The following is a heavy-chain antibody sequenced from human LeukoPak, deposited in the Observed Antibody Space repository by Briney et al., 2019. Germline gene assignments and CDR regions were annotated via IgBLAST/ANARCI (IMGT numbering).Heavy chain of an antibody. J-gene: IGHJ4*02. CDR1: GFTFSSNW. Sequence: PGGTLRLSCAASGFTFSSNWMSWVRQAPGKGLEWVANIEEDGSETYYVDSVKGRFIISRDNANKSLSLQMNSLRAEDTAVYYCARATRQGSYSFGSGTYYSLSAWGQGTLVTVSS. CDR2: IEEDGSET. D-gene: IGHD3-10*01. CDR3: ARATRQGSYSFGSGTYYSLSA. V-gene: IGHV3-7*01.